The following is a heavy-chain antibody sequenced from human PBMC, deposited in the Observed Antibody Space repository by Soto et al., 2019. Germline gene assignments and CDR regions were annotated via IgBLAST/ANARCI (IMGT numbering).Heavy chain of an antibody. V-gene: IGHV4-59*01. Sequence: SETLSLTCTVSGGSISSYYWSWIRQPPGKGLEWIGYIYYSGSTNYNPSLKSRVTISVDTSKNQFSLKLSSVTAADTAVYYCARDIGYYDFWSGSYYYYGMDVWGQGTTVTVSS. D-gene: IGHD3-3*01. CDR2: IYYSGST. CDR3: ARDIGYYDFWSGSYYYYGMDV. CDR1: GGSISSYY. J-gene: IGHJ6*02.